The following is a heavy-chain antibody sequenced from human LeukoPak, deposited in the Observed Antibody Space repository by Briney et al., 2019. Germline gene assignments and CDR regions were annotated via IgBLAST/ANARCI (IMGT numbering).Heavy chain of an antibody. J-gene: IGHJ4*02. CDR2: IRYDGSNK. CDR1: GFTFSSSG. CDR3: AKGYVYYFDY. D-gene: IGHD3-16*01. V-gene: IGHV3-30*02. Sequence: GGSLRLSCAASGFTFSSSGMHWVRQAPGKGLEWVAFIRYDGSNKYYADSVKGRFTISRDNSKNTLYLQMNSLRAEDTAVYYCAKGYVYYFDYWGQGTLVTVSS.